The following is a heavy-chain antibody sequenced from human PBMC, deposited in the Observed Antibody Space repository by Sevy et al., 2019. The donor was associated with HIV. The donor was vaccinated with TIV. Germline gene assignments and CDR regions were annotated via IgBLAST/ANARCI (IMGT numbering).Heavy chain of an antibody. J-gene: IGHJ3*02. Sequence: VKVSCKASGGTFSSYAISWVRQAPGQGLEWMGGIIPIFGTVNYAQKFQGRVTITADKSTSTAYMELSSLRSEDTAVYYCARSRGSGWERDAFDIWGQGTMVTVSS. D-gene: IGHD6-19*01. CDR2: IIPIFGTV. CDR1: GGTFSSYA. CDR3: ARSRGSGWERDAFDI. V-gene: IGHV1-69*06.